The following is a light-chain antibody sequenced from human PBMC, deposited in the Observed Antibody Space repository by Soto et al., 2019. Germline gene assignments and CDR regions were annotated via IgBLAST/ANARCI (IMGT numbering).Light chain of an antibody. CDR2: KAS. V-gene: IGKV1-5*03. Sequence: DMQLTQSPPSLSAAVGDRVTITCRASQSIDTWLAWHQQKPGQVPKLLISKASSLESGVPSRFSGSGSGTEFTLTISSLQPDDSATYYCQQYNSYRAFGQGTKVEI. CDR3: QQYNSYRA. J-gene: IGKJ1*01. CDR1: QSIDTW.